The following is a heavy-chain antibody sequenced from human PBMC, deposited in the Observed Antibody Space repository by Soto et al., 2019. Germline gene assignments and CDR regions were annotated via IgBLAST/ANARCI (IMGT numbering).Heavy chain of an antibody. CDR2: ISSNSAYI. CDR1: GFTFRSFT. Sequence: PGGSLRLSCAASGFTFRSFTMNWVRQAPGKGLEWVSTISSNSAYIYYTDALRGRFTISRDNAKNSLHLQMNSMRAEDTAVYYCTREGSRDSSAWGWFVAWGPGTLVTTSS. CDR3: TREGSRDSSAWGWFVA. J-gene: IGHJ5*02. D-gene: IGHD6-13*01. V-gene: IGHV3-21*01.